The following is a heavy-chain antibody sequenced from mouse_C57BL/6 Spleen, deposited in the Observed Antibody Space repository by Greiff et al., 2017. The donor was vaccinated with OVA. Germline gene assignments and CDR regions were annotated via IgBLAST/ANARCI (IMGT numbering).Heavy chain of an antibody. CDR3: ARGGAVVATRYFDV. D-gene: IGHD1-1*01. J-gene: IGHJ1*03. CDR1: GYSITSGYY. CDR2: ISYDGSN. V-gene: IGHV3-6*01. Sequence: DVKLVESGPGLVKPSPSLSLTCSVTGYSITSGYYWNWIRQFPGNQLEWMGYISYDGSNNYNPSLKNRISITRDTSKNQLFLKLNAVTTEDTATDDGARGGAVVATRYFDVWGTGTTVTVSS.